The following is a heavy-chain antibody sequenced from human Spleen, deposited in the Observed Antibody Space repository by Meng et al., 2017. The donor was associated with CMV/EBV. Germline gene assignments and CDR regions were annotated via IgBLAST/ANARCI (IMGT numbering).Heavy chain of an antibody. D-gene: IGHD3-10*01. J-gene: IGHJ4*02. V-gene: IGHV3-73*01. Sequence: GESLKISCAASGFIFSDSAMHWVRQASGKGLEWVGRIRSKANNRATAYAASVKGRFTISRDNSKNTVYLEMNRLRVADTAVYFCAREGFSNSRGLDSWGQGTLVTVSS. CDR3: AREGFSNSRGLDS. CDR1: GFIFSDSA. CDR2: IRSKANNRAT.